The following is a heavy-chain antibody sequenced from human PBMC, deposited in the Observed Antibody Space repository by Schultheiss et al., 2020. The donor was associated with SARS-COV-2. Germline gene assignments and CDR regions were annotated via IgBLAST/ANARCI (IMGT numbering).Heavy chain of an antibody. D-gene: IGHD3-3*01. J-gene: IGHJ4*02. CDR3: ARDLGVGILEWLFRDY. CDR1: GGSMSSYY. Sequence: SETLSLTCTVSGGSMSSYYWNWIRQPPGKGLEWIGNVYYSGSTNYNPSLKSRVTISVDTPKNQFSLKLSSVTAADTAVYYCARDLGVGILEWLFRDYWGQGTLVTVSS. CDR2: VYYSGST. V-gene: IGHV4-59*01.